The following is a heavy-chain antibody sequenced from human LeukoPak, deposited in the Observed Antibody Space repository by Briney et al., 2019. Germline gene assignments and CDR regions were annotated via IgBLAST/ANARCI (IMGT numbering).Heavy chain of an antibody. CDR1: GFTFSRYA. V-gene: IGHV3-64D*09. CDR3: VKDVGGSYAFDY. Sequence: GGSLRLSCSASGFTFSRYAMHWVCQAPGKGLEYVSGINDNGGRTHYGDSVKGRFSISRDNSKNTLHLQMSTLRAEDTALYYCVKDVGGSYAFDYWGQGILVTVAS. J-gene: IGHJ4*02. D-gene: IGHD1-26*01. CDR2: INDNGGRT.